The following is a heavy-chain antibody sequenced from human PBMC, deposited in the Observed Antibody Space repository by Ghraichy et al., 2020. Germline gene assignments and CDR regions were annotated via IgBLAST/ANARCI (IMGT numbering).Heavy chain of an antibody. V-gene: IGHV4-38-2*02. CDR3: AREAVTTLGY. J-gene: IGHJ4*02. CDR1: GYSISSGYY. CDR2: IYHSGST. Sequence: SETLSLTCAVSGYSISSGYYWGWIRQPPGKGLEWIGSIYHSGSTYYNPSLKSRVTISVDTSKNQFSLKLSSVTAADTAVYYCAREAVTTLGYWGQGTLVTVSS. D-gene: IGHD4-11*01.